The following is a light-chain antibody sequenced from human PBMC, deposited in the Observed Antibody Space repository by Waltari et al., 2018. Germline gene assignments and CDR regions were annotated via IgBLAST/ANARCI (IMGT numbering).Light chain of an antibody. J-gene: IGLJ1*01. CDR3: FSYAGTSSCV. CDR1: SSDIGFHKL. V-gene: IGLV2-23*02. CDR2: EVT. Sequence: QSPLPHPASVSGSPGQSTTISCTGTSSDIGFHKLVSWYQQYPGKAPKVTIYEVTKRPSGVSSRFSGSKSGYTASLTISGLQAEDEANYYCFSYAGTSSCVFGTGTKVTVL.